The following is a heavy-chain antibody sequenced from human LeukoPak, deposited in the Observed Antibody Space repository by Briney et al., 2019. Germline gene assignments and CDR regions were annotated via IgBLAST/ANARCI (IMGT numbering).Heavy chain of an antibody. CDR3: ARGPGLLHSSFDF. CDR1: GESLSGYY. J-gene: IGHJ4*02. D-gene: IGHD3-22*01. Sequence: SETLSLTCAGYGESLSGYYWNWIRQPPGKELEWIGEINHSGTTNYKPSLKSRVTLSVDTSKNPFSLKLISMTAADTAVYYCARGPGLLHSSFDFWGQGTLVTVSS. CDR2: INHSGTT. V-gene: IGHV4-34*01.